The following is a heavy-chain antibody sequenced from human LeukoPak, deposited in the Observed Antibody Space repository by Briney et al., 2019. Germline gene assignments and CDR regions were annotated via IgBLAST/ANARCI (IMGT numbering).Heavy chain of an antibody. J-gene: IGHJ4*02. D-gene: IGHD3-10*01. CDR2: VLYDGSNQ. Sequence: GGSLRLSCAASGFTFSNYGLHWVRQVPGKGLEWVAFVLYDGSNQYYADSVKGRFTISRDNSKYTLYLQMNSLRVEDTAVYYCAKGDYFGSGFDYWGQGTLVIVST. CDR3: AKGDYFGSGFDY. V-gene: IGHV3-30*02. CDR1: GFTFSNYG.